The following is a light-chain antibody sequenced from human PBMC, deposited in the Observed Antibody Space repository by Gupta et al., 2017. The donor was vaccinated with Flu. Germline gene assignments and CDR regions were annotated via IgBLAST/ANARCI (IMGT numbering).Light chain of an antibody. V-gene: IGLV2-23*01. J-gene: IGLJ3*02. CDR2: EAT. CDR1: SSDIGSSYL. Sequence: HSAPTQPASVSGSPGQSITISCTGSSSDIGSSYLVSWFQQHTLRAHKLIIYEATKQPSGVSSRFSGSKAGNTASLTISGLQTEDEADYYCASYAGGGTWVFGGGTKLTVL. CDR3: ASYAGGGTWV.